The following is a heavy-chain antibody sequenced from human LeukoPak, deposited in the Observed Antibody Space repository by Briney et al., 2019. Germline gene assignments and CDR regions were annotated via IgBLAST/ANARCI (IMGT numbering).Heavy chain of an antibody. CDR1: GFTFSSYS. CDR2: ISSSSSTI. D-gene: IGHD3-22*01. CDR3: ARVHSSSGLDY. J-gene: IGHJ4*02. V-gene: IGHV3-48*04. Sequence: PGGSLRLSCAASGFTFSSYSMNWVRQAPGKGLEWVSYISSSSSTIYYADSVKGRFTISRDNAKNSLYLQMNSLRAEDTAVHYCARVHSSSGLDYWGQGTLVTVSS.